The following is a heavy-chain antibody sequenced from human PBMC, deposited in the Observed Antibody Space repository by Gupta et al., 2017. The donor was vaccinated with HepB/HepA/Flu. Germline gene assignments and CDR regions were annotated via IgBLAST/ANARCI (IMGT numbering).Heavy chain of an antibody. CDR1: GFPLRNAW. Sequence: VQLVESGGGLVKPGGSLRLSCVVSGFPLRNAWLRWVRQAPGKALEWVGLIKMMSDGGAAEYAAPVRGRFTISRDDSKNSLYLQMNNLKTEDTGLYYCTTDSWELQLGSDHWGQGTLVTVSA. J-gene: IGHJ4*02. D-gene: IGHD1-26*01. CDR3: TTDSWELQLGSDH. V-gene: IGHV3-15*01. CDR2: IKMMSDGGAA.